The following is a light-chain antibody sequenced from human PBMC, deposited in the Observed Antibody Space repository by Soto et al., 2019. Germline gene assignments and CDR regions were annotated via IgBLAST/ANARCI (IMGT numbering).Light chain of an antibody. Sequence: EIVMTQSPATLSVSPGERATLSCRASQSVSSNLAWYQQKPGQAPRLLIYGASTRATGIPARFSGSGSGTEFTLTISSLQPEDFATYYCLQYNSYPRTFGQGTKVDIK. V-gene: IGKV3-15*01. CDR3: LQYNSYPRT. J-gene: IGKJ1*01. CDR2: GAS. CDR1: QSVSSN.